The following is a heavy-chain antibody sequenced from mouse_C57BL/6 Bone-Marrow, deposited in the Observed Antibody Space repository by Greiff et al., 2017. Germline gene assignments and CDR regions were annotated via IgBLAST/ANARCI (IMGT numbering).Heavy chain of an antibody. J-gene: IGHJ2*01. Sequence: VQLQQSGAELVRPGASVTLSCTASGFNIKDDYMHWVKQRPEQGLEWIGWIDPENGDTEYASKFQGKATITADTSSNTADLQLSSLTSEDTAVYYWTTCQLGSYWGQGTTLTVSS. CDR1: GFNIKDDY. CDR3: TTCQLGSY. D-gene: IGHD4-1*02. CDR2: IDPENGDT. V-gene: IGHV14-4*01.